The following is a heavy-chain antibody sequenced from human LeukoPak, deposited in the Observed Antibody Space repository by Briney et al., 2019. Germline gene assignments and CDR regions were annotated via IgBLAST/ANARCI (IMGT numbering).Heavy chain of an antibody. CDR1: GFTFSSYG. CDR3: ARGVGPSGYDYCDY. J-gene: IGHJ4*02. CDR2: IWYDGSNK. Sequence: PGGSLRLSCAASGFTFSSYGMHWVRQAPGKGLEWVAVIWYDGSNKYYADSVKGRFTISRDNSKNTLYLQMNSLRAEDTAVYYCARGVGPSGYDYCDYWGQGTLVTVSS. D-gene: IGHD5-12*01. V-gene: IGHV3-33*01.